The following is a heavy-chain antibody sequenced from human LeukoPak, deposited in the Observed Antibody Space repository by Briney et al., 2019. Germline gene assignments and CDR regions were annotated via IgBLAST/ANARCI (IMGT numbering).Heavy chain of an antibody. V-gene: IGHV3-30*02. CDR3: AKNIGGGRIAARPFDY. D-gene: IGHD6-6*01. CDR2: IRYDGTNK. Sequence: PGGSLRLSCAASGFTFSSYGMHWVRQAPGKGLEWVAFIRYDGTNKNYADSVKGRFTISRDNSKNTLYLQMNSLRAEDTAVYYCAKNIGGGRIAARPFDYWGQGTLVTVSS. CDR1: GFTFSSYG. J-gene: IGHJ4*02.